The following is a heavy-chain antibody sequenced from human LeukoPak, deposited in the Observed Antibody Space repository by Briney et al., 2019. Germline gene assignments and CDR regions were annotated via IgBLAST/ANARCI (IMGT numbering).Heavy chain of an antibody. V-gene: IGHV3-23*01. CDR1: GFTFRSYW. D-gene: IGHD3-22*01. Sequence: GGSLRLSCATSGFTFRSYWMNWVRQAPGKGLEWVSAISGSGGSTYYADSVKGRFTISRDNSKNTLYLQMNSLRAEDTAVYYCAKASLDSSGYYYFSGGYYFDYWGQGTLVTVSS. CDR3: AKASLDSSGYYYFSGGYYFDY. J-gene: IGHJ4*02. CDR2: ISGSGGST.